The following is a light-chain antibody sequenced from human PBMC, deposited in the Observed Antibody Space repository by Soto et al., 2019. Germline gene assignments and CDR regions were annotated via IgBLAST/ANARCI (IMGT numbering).Light chain of an antibody. V-gene: IGLV1-40*01. CDR3: QSYDSSLDDVV. CDR1: NSNIGAGYD. Sequence: QSVLTQSPSVSGAPGQRVTISCTGSNSNIGAGYDVHWYQQLPGTAPKLLIYDNSNRPSGVPDRFSGSKSGTSASLAITGLQAEDEADYYCQSYDSSLDDVVFGGGTKLTVL. J-gene: IGLJ2*01. CDR2: DNS.